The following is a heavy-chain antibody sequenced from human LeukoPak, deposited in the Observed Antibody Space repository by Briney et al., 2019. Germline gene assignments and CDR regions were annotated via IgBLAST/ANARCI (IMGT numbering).Heavy chain of an antibody. J-gene: IGHJ4*02. CDR2: IDHSGST. Sequence: SETLSLTCAVYGGSFSNYYWNWIRQPPGKGLEWIGEIDHSGSTNYNPSLKSRVTMSVDTSENQFSLKVSSVTAADTAVYYCASRVAVTAKYDCWGQGTLVTVSS. D-gene: IGHD2-21*02. CDR1: GGSFSNYY. V-gene: IGHV4-34*01. CDR3: ASRVAVTAKYDC.